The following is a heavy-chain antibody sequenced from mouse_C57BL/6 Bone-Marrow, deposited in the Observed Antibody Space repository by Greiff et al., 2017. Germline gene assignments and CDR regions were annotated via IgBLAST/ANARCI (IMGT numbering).Heavy chain of an antibody. CDR3: ASPFAY. J-gene: IGHJ3*01. Sequence: ESGAELARPGASVKLSCKASGYNFTSYGISWVKQRTGQGLEWIGEIYPRSGNTYYNEKFKGKATLTADKSSSTAYMELRSLTSEDSAVYFCASPFAYWGQGTLVTVSA. CDR2: IYPRSGNT. CDR1: GYNFTSYG. V-gene: IGHV1-81*01.